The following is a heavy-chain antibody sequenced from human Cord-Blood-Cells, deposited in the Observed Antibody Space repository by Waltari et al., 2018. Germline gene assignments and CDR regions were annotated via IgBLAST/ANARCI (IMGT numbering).Heavy chain of an antibody. J-gene: IGHJ3*02. CDR2: ISSSGSTI. Sequence: EVQLVESGGGLVQPGGSLRLSCAASGFTFSSYEMNWVRQAPGKGLEWVSYISSSGSTIYYADSVKGRFTISRDNAKNSLYLQMNSLRAEDTAVYYCARGRNYVRSEAFDIWGQGTMVTVSS. CDR1: GFTFSSYE. D-gene: IGHD4-4*01. CDR3: ARGRNYVRSEAFDI. V-gene: IGHV3-48*03.